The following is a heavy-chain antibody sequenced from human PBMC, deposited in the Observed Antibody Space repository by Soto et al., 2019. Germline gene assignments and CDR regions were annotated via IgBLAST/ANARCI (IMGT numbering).Heavy chain of an antibody. J-gene: IGHJ4*02. CDR1: GFTFSSYS. CDR2: ISSSSSTI. CDR3: ARVTFGGVIAYADY. V-gene: IGHV3-48*01. Sequence: GGSLRLSCAASGFTFSSYSMNWVRQAPGKGLEWVSYISSSSSTIYYADSVKGRFTISRDNAKNSLYLQMNSLRAEDTAVYYCARVTFGGVIAYADYWGQGTLVTVSS. D-gene: IGHD3-16*02.